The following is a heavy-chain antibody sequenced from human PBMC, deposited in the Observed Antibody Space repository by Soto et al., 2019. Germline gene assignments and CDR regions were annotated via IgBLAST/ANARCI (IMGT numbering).Heavy chain of an antibody. D-gene: IGHD3-10*01. J-gene: IGHJ4*02. V-gene: IGHV4-59*01. CDR2: IYYSGST. CDR1: GGSFSSYY. CDR3: AREYYYGSGSSARHFDY. Sequence: SETLSLTCTVSGGSFSSYYWSWIRQPPGKGLEWIGYIYYSGSTNYNPSLKSRVTISVDTSKNQFSLKLSSVTAADTAVYYCAREYYYGSGSSARHFDYWGQGTLVTVSS.